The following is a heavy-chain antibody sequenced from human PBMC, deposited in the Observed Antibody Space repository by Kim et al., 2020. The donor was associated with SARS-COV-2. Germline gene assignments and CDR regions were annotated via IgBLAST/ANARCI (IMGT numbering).Heavy chain of an antibody. CDR1: GFTFTSSA. D-gene: IGHD6-13*01. CDR2: IVVGSGNT. Sequence: SVKVSCKASGFTFTSSAMQWVRQARGQRLEWIGWIVVGSGNTNYAQKFQERVTITRDMSTSTAYMELSSLRSEDTAVYYCAADTMYSSTNNAFDIWGQGTMVTVSS. CDR3: AADTMYSSTNNAFDI. J-gene: IGHJ3*02. V-gene: IGHV1-58*02.